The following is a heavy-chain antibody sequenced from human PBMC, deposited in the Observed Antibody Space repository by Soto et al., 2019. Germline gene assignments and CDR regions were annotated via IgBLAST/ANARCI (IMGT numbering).Heavy chain of an antibody. Sequence: SETLALSCTVSGGSISSYYWSWIRQPAGKGLEWIGRIYTSGSTNYNPSLKSRVTMSVDTSKNQFSLKLSSVTAADTAVYYCAREIVPAALGGYYYYYYGMDVWGQGTTVTVSS. CDR1: GGSISSYY. V-gene: IGHV4-4*07. D-gene: IGHD2-2*01. J-gene: IGHJ6*02. CDR2: IYTSGST. CDR3: AREIVPAALGGYYYYYYGMDV.